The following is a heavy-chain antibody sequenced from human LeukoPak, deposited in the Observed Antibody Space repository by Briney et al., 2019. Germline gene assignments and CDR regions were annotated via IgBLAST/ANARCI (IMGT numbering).Heavy chain of an antibody. CDR3: TTAPSGYANMNGWHLDY. J-gene: IGHJ4*02. Sequence: GGSLSLSCAASGFTFNYACMIWVRQAPGKGLEWVGRIKSKTDGETPDYAAPVKGRFTNSRDESKNTLYLQKNSLKTEDTALYYCTTAPSGYANMNGWHLDYWGQGALVTVSS. V-gene: IGHV3-15*01. CDR2: IKSKTDGETP. D-gene: IGHD6-19*01. CDR1: GFTFNYAC.